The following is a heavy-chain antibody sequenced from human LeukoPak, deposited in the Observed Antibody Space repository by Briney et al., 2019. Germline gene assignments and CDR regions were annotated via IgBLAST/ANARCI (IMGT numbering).Heavy chain of an antibody. J-gene: IGHJ3*02. CDR2: INPNSGGA. D-gene: IGHD3-10*01. CDR1: GYTFTGYY. Sequence: GASVKVSCKASGYTFTGYYMHWVRQAPGPGLEWMGWINPNSGGANYVQKFQGRVTMTRDTSISTAYMELSRLRSDDTAVYYCAQTSAVLDAFDIWGQGTMVTVSS. CDR3: AQTSAVLDAFDI. V-gene: IGHV1-2*02.